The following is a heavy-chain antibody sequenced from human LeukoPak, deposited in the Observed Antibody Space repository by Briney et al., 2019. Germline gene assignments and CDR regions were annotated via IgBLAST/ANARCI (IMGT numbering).Heavy chain of an antibody. CDR2: ISAYNGNT. D-gene: IGHD3-22*01. Sequence: ASVKVSCKASGYTFTSYGISWVREAPGQGLEWIGWISAYNGNTNYAQKLQGRVTMTTDTSTSTAYMELRSLRSDDTAVHYSARWDYYDSSGYYDYWGQGTLVIVSS. J-gene: IGHJ4*02. CDR1: GYTFTSYG. CDR3: ARWDYYDSSGYYDY. V-gene: IGHV1-18*01.